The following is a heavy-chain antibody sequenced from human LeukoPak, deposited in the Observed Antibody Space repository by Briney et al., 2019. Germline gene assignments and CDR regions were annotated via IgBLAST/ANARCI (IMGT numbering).Heavy chain of an antibody. CDR1: GGSFSGYY. D-gene: IGHD6-13*01. Sequence: PSETLSLTCAVYGGSFSGYYWSWIRQPPGKGLEWIGEINHSGSTNYSPSLKSRVTISVDTSKNQFSLKLSSVTAADTAVYYCARGYIAAAATYWGQGTLVTVSS. J-gene: IGHJ4*02. CDR3: ARGYIAAAATY. V-gene: IGHV4-34*01. CDR2: INHSGST.